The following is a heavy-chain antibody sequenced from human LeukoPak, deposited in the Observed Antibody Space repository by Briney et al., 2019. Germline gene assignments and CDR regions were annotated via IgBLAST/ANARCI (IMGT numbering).Heavy chain of an antibody. Sequence: SETLSLTCAVYGGSLSGYYWTWLRQTPGKGLEWIGEINYSGNTNYNRSLTSRVTISADTSKNQFSLRLSSVTAADTAVYYCARRGTAYCRGGNCYSDKYFDYWGQGTQVTVSS. CDR2: INYSGNT. D-gene: IGHD2-15*01. CDR3: ARRGTAYCRGGNCYSDKYFDY. V-gene: IGHV4-34*01. CDR1: GGSLSGYY. J-gene: IGHJ4*02.